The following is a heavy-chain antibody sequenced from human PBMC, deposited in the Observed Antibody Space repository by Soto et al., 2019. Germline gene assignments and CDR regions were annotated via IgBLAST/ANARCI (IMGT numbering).Heavy chain of an antibody. CDR1: GFIFGDYA. D-gene: IGHD2-2*01. V-gene: IGHV3-49*03. J-gene: IGHJ3*02. CDR3: SRAVEYQLAVGADFDI. CDR2: IRSKAYGGTT. Sequence: EVQLVESGGGLVQPGRSLRLSCTASGFIFGDYAMSWFRQAPGKGLEWVGFIRSKAYGGTTEYAASVKGRFTISRDDSKSIAYLQMNSLKTEDTAVYYCSRAVEYQLAVGADFDIWGQGTMVTVSS.